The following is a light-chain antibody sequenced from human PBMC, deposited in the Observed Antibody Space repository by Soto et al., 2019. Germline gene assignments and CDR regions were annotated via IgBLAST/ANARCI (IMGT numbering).Light chain of an antibody. CDR2: DVS. J-gene: IGLJ1*01. CDR1: SSDVGGYNY. Sequence: QSALTQPASVSGSPGQSITISCTGTSSDVGGYNYVSWYQQHPGKATKLMIYDVSNRPSGVSNRFSGSKSGNTASLTISGLQAEDEAEYYCSSSTSSSTPYVFGAGTKLTVL. V-gene: IGLV2-14*01. CDR3: SSSTSSSTPYV.